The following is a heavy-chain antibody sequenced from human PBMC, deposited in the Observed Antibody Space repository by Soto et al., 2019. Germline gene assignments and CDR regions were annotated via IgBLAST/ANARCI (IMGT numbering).Heavy chain of an antibody. CDR3: ARGGAARPDY. CDR1: GFTFSNYG. D-gene: IGHD6-6*01. J-gene: IGHJ4*02. CDR2: ISSNSATR. V-gene: IGHV3-48*02. Sequence: EVQLVESGGGLVQPGGSLRLSCAASGFTFSNYGMNWVRQAPGKGLAWVSYISSNSATRQYAESVKGRFTISRDKAKNPLSLQMNSLRDEDTAVYYCARGGAARPDYWGQGTLVTVSS.